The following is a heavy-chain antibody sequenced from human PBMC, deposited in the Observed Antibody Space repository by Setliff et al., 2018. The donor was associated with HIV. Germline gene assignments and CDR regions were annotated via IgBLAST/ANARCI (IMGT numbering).Heavy chain of an antibody. V-gene: IGHV4-39*07. CDR1: GGSISSSSYY. J-gene: IGHJ4*02. D-gene: IGHD6-19*01. Sequence: PSETLSLTCTVSGGSISSSSYYWGWIRQPPGKGLEWIGSIYYSGSTYYNPSLKSRVTISVDASKTQFSLRLTSVTAADTAVYYCARWGSGWFFSQCDYWGQGALVTVSS. CDR3: ARWGSGWFFSQCDY. CDR2: IYYSGST.